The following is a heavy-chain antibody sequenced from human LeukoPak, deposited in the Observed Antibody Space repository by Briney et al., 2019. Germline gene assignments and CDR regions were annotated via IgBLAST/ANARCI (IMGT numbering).Heavy chain of an antibody. V-gene: IGHV3-23*01. CDR3: ARDRLRWPKIDY. Sequence: GGSLRLSCLASKFTFNNYAMTWVRQAPGKGLEWVSSISGSGDNMDYADSVKGRFTISRDNSENTLYLQMNSLRGEDTAVYYCARDRLRWPKIDYWGQGTLVTVSS. CDR1: KFTFNNYA. D-gene: IGHD4-23*01. J-gene: IGHJ4*02. CDR2: ISGSGDNM.